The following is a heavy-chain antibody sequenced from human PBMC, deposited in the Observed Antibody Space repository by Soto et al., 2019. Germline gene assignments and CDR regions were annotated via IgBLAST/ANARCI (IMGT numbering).Heavy chain of an antibody. V-gene: IGHV1-69*06. J-gene: IGHJ6*02. D-gene: IGHD2-15*01. CDR1: GGTFSSYA. CDR2: IIPFFGTT. CDR3: ARRFCAGGNGYSFPVHRYYYGVDV. Sequence: QVQLVQSGAEVKKPGSSVKVSCKTSGGTFSSYAISWVRQAPGQGLEWMGGIIPFFGTTNYAQKFQGRVTFTADKSTNTAYMELSSLRSEDTAVYYCARRFCAGGNGYSFPVHRYYYGVDVWGQGTTVTV.